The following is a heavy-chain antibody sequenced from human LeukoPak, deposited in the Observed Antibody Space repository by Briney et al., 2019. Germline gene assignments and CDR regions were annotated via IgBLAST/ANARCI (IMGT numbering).Heavy chain of an antibody. D-gene: IGHD6-19*01. Sequence: GGSLRLSCAASGFIVSSKYMNWVRQAPGKGLEWVSVLYSGDTTQYTDSVKGRFTISRDNSKNTLHLQMNSLRAEDTAVYYCARAEQWLVFNYWGQGTLVTVSS. CDR3: ARAEQWLVFNY. J-gene: IGHJ4*02. CDR1: GFIVSSKY. CDR2: LYSGDTT. V-gene: IGHV3-53*01.